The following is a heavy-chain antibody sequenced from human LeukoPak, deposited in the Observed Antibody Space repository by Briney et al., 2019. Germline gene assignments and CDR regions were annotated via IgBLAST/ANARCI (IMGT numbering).Heavy chain of an antibody. D-gene: IGHD3-3*01. CDR1: GGSFSGYY. V-gene: IGHV4-34*01. J-gene: IGHJ3*02. CDR3: ARVVRPTTIFASARPFFDI. Sequence: SVTLSLTCAVYGGSFSGYYWSWIRQPPGKGLEWIGEINHSGSTNYNPSLKSRVTISVDTSKNQFSLKLSSVTAADTAVYYCARVVRPTTIFASARPFFDIWGQGTMVTVSS. CDR2: INHSGST.